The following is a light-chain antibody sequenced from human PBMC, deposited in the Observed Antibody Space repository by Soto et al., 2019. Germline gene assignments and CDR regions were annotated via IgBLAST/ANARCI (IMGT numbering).Light chain of an antibody. CDR2: HTS. V-gene: IGLV7-46*01. CDR3: LLFYSGPGV. Sequence: QAVVTQEPSLTVSPGETVTLTCGSSTGAVTSGHYSYWFQQKPGQAPRTLIYHTSNKHSWTPAWFSGSLFGGKAALTLSGAQPEDEAEYYCLLFYSGPGVFGGGTKLTVL. CDR1: TGAVTSGHY. J-gene: IGLJ2*01.